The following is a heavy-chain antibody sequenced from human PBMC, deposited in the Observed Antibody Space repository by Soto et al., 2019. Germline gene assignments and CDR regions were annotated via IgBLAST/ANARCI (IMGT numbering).Heavy chain of an antibody. D-gene: IGHD3-3*01. J-gene: IGHJ6*02. CDR3: AKDLSRADDFWSGYWPNYYYGMDV. CDR1: GFTFSDYY. Sequence: PWWSLRLSCAASGFTFSDYYMSWIRQAPGKGLEWVSYISSSSSTIYYADSVKGRFTISRYNSKNTLYLQMNSLRAEDTAVYYCAKDLSRADDFWSGYWPNYYYGMDVWGQGTTVTVSS. V-gene: IGHV3-11*01. CDR2: ISSSSSTI.